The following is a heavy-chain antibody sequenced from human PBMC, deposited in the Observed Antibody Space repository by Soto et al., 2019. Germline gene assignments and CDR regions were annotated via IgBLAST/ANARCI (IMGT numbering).Heavy chain of an antibody. J-gene: IGHJ6*02. CDR2: LYYNTNT. CDR3: ARTYCTTTSCQAHGMDV. Sequence: QVQLQESGPGLVKPSETLSLTCTVSGGSVNSGSYYWTWIRQPPGKGLEWIGYLYYNTNTNYNPPLKSRVTISVDTSKNQFYLKLRSVTAADKDVYYCARTYCTTTSCQAHGMDVWGQGTTVTVSS. V-gene: IGHV4-61*01. CDR1: GGSVNSGSYY. D-gene: IGHD2-2*01.